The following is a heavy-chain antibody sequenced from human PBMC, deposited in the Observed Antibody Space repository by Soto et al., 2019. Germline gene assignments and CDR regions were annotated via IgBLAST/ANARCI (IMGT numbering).Heavy chain of an antibody. CDR2: ISRSGGNT. CDR3: TRGISTPGIDS. D-gene: IGHD2-15*01. V-gene: IGHV3-23*01. CDR1: GFTFSTYA. Sequence: PGGSLRLSCAVSGFTFSTYAMSWVRQAPGKGLEWVSAISRSGGNTYYADSVKARFTISRDNAKNSLYLQMDNLRAEDTAVYYCTRGISTPGIDSWGQGTLVTVSS. J-gene: IGHJ4*02.